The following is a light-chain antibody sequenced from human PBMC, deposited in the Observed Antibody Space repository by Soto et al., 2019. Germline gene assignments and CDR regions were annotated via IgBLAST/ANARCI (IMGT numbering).Light chain of an antibody. CDR3: QHSYGTPWT. CDR2: AAS. CDR1: QSITTY. V-gene: IGKV1-39*01. Sequence: DIQMTQSPSSLSASVGDRVTVTCRASQSITTYLNWYQQKPGKAPKLLIYAASSLQSGVPSRFIGSGPGTDFTLTITRLQPEAFATYICQHSYGTPWTFGRGTKVEIK. J-gene: IGKJ1*01.